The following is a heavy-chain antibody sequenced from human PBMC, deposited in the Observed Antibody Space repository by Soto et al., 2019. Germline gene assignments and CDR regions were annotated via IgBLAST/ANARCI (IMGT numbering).Heavy chain of an antibody. CDR3: ARVWNNGRFDY. CDR2: INQDGSQK. V-gene: IGHV3-7*01. J-gene: IGHJ4*02. Sequence: VGSLRLSCAASGFTFSSYWMSWVRQAPGKGLEWVASINQDGSQKRYLDSVKGRVTISRDNAENSLYVQMHSLRAEDTAVYYCARVWNNGRFDYWGQGTLVTVSS. CDR1: GFTFSSYW. D-gene: IGHD3-3*01.